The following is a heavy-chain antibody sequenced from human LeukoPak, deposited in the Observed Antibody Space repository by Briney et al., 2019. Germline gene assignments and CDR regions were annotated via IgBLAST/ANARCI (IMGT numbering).Heavy chain of an antibody. CDR2: MNPNSGNT. CDR1: GYTFTSYD. J-gene: IGHJ5*02. CDR3: ARDEGSMVNWFDP. D-gene: IGHD2-15*01. V-gene: IGHV1-8*03. Sequence: ASVKVSCKASGYTFTSYDINWLRQATGQGLEWMGWMNPNSGNTGYAQKFQGRVTITRNTSISTAYMELSSLRSEDTAVCYCARDEGSMVNWFDPWGQGTLVTVSS.